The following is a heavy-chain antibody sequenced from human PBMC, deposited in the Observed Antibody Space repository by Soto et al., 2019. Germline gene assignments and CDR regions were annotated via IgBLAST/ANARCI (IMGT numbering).Heavy chain of an antibody. CDR1: VFTVSSNY. V-gene: IGHV3-53*01. D-gene: IGHD6-6*01. Sequence: PGGSLRLSCAASVFTVSSNYMSWVRQAPGKGLEWVSVIYSGGSTYYADSVKGRFTISRDNSKNTLYLQMNSLRAEDTAVYYCARAGSSSLIFDYWGQGTLVTVSS. CDR3: ARAGSSSLIFDY. CDR2: IYSGGST. J-gene: IGHJ4*02.